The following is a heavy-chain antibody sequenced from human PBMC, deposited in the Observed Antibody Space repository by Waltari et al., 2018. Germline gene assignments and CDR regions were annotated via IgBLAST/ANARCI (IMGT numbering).Heavy chain of an antibody. D-gene: IGHD4-17*01. CDR3: ARGSSTVTTGGLDY. V-gene: IGHV4-34*01. J-gene: IGHJ4*02. CDR1: GGSFSGYS. Sequence: QVQLQQWGAGLLKPSETLSLTCAVYGGSFSGYSWSWIRQPPGKGLEWIGEINHSGSTNYNPSLKSRVTISVDTSKNQFSLKLSSVTAADTAVYYCARGSSTVTTGGLDYWGQGTLVTVSS. CDR2: INHSGST.